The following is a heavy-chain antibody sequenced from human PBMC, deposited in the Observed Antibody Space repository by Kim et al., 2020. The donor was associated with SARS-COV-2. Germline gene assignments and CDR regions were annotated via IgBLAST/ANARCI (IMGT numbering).Heavy chain of an antibody. Sequence: GGSLRLSCAASGFTFSSYDMSWVRLAPGKGLEWVSVITGSAGRTYYADSVKGRFTISRDNSKNTLYLQMNSLRAEDAAVYYCARHGSPIAPAGTLSYYGMDVWGQGTTVSVSS. J-gene: IGHJ6*02. CDR3: ARHGSPIAPAGTLSYYGMDV. CDR2: ITGSAGRT. CDR1: GFTFSSYD. V-gene: IGHV3-23*01. D-gene: IGHD6-13*01.